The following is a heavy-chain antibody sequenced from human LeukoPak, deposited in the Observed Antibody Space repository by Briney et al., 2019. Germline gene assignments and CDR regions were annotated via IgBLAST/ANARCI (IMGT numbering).Heavy chain of an antibody. CDR3: ARARYTSGWETLDY. CDR2: IRSSGSIK. D-gene: IGHD6-19*01. V-gene: IGHV3-48*03. Sequence: GGSLRLSCIASGIAFNSYEMNWVRQAPGQGLEWVSYIRSSGSIKHYADSVKGRFTISRDNAKNSLYLQMNSLRAEDTAVYYCARARYTSGWETLDYWGQGTLVTVSS. J-gene: IGHJ4*02. CDR1: GIAFNSYE.